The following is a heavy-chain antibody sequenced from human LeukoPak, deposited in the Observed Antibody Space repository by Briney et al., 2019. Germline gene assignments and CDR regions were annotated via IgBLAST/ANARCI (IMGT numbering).Heavy chain of an antibody. CDR3: ARRAGAYSHPYDY. D-gene: IGHD4/OR15-4a*01. J-gene: IGHJ4*02. V-gene: IGHV3-23*01. CDR1: GFTFNNYV. CDR2: ISGSGGST. Sequence: GGSLRLSCAASGFTFNNYVMTWVRQAPGKGLEWVSGISGSGGSTNYADSVKGRFTISRDNSKNTLYLQMNSLRAEDTAVYYCARRAGAYSHPYDYWGQGTLVTVSS.